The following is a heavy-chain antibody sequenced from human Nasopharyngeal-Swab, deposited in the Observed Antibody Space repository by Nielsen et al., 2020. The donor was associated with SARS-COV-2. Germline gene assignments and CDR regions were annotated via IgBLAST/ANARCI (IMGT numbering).Heavy chain of an antibody. CDR3: ARSPWAYYYDPGLDY. CDR2: IYYSGST. D-gene: IGHD3-22*01. J-gene: IGHJ4*02. V-gene: IGHV4-59*01. CDR1: GGSISSYY. Sequence: SETLSLTCTVSGGSISSYYWSWIRQPPGKGLEWIGYIYYSGSTNYNPSLKSRVTISVDTSKNQFSLKLSSVTAADTAVYYCARSPWAYYYDPGLDYWGQGTLVTVSS.